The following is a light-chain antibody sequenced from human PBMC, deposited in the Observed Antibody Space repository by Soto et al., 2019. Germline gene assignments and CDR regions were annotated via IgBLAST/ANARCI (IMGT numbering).Light chain of an antibody. CDR3: QHYGSSRT. CDR1: QSVSSS. CDR2: GAS. J-gene: IGKJ1*01. V-gene: IGKV3-20*01. Sequence: MLTQSPCTLSLSTGERATLSCRASQSVSSSLAWYQQKPGQAPRLLIYGASSRATGIPDRFSGSGSGPDFTLTISRLEPEDFAVYFCQHYGSSRTFGQGTKV.